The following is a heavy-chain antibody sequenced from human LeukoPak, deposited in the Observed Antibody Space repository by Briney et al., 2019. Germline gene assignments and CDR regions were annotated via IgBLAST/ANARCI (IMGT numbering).Heavy chain of an antibody. Sequence: GGSLRLSCAASGFTFSSYWMHWVRQAPGKGLVWVSRINSDGSSTSYADSVKGRFTISTDNAKNTLYLQMNSLRAEDTAVYYCASGYSGYDPFDYWGQGTLVTVSS. CDR1: GFTFSSYW. D-gene: IGHD5-12*01. V-gene: IGHV3-74*01. CDR2: INSDGSST. J-gene: IGHJ4*02. CDR3: ASGYSGYDPFDY.